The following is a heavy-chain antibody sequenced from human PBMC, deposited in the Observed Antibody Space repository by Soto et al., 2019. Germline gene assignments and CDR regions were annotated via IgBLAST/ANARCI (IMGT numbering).Heavy chain of an antibody. V-gene: IGHV4-30-2*01. Sequence: NPSETLSLTCAVSGGSISSGGYSWSWIRQPPGKGLEWIGYIYHSGSTYYNPSLKSRVTISVDRSKNQFSLKLSSVTAADTAVYYCARDGDGFDYWGQGTLVTVSS. D-gene: IGHD7-27*01. J-gene: IGHJ4*02. CDR1: GGSISSGGYS. CDR2: IYHSGST. CDR3: ARDGDGFDY.